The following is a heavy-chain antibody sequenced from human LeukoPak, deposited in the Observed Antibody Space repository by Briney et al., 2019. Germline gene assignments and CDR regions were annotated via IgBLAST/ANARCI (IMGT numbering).Heavy chain of an antibody. V-gene: IGHV3-23*01. D-gene: IGHD6-13*01. CDR3: AKDLSSSWYNFDY. J-gene: IGHJ4*02. CDR1: GFTFSSYA. Sequence: GGSLRLSCAASGFTFSSYAMSWVRQAPGKGLEWVSAISGSGGSTYYADSVKGRFTISRDNFKNTLYLQMNSLRAEDTAVYYCAKDLSSSWYNFDYWGQGTLVTVSP. CDR2: ISGSGGST.